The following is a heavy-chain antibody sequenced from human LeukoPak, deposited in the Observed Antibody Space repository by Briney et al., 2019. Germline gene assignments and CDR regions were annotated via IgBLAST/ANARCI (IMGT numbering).Heavy chain of an antibody. Sequence: GGSLRLSCAASGFTFSSYSMNWVRQAPGKGLVWVARINSDGSETNYADSVKGRFTISRDNAENTLYLQMSSLRAEDTAVYYCTRDIGVTAWGEWNYWGQGTLVTVSS. J-gene: IGHJ4*02. V-gene: IGHV3-74*01. CDR2: INSDGSET. D-gene: IGHD2-15*01. CDR1: GFTFSSYS. CDR3: TRDIGVTAWGEWNY.